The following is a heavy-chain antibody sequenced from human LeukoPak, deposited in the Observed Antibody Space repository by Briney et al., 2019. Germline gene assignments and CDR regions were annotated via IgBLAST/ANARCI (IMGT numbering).Heavy chain of an antibody. Sequence: ASVKVSCKASGYTFTSYGISWVRQAPGQGLEWMGWISAYNGNTNYAQKLQGRVTMTTDTSTSTAYMELRSLRSDDTAVYYCARGCYDFWSGYYSNYYYYMGVWGKGTTVTVSS. CDR3: ARGCYDFWSGYYSNYYYYMGV. D-gene: IGHD3-3*01. V-gene: IGHV1-18*01. CDR2: ISAYNGNT. J-gene: IGHJ6*03. CDR1: GYTFTSYG.